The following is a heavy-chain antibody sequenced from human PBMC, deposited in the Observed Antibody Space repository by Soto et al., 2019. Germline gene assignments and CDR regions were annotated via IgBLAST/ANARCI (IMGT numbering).Heavy chain of an antibody. J-gene: IGHJ4*02. CDR3: ASLWGSGWTPADY. CDR2: IYYSGST. V-gene: IGHV4-39*01. D-gene: IGHD6-19*01. CDR1: GGSISSSSYY. Sequence: SETVSLTCTVSGGSISSSSYYWGWIRQPPGKGLEWIGSIYYSGSTYYNPSLKSRVTISVDTSKNQFSLKLSSVTAADTAVYYWASLWGSGWTPADYGGKGTLVPVSS.